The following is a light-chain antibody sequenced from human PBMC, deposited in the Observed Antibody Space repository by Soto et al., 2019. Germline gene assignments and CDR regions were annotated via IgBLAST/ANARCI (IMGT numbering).Light chain of an antibody. J-gene: IGLJ3*02. CDR3: ASWDDTLSGVV. V-gene: IGLV1-36*01. CDR2: YDD. Sequence: QSVRTQPPSVSGVPGQRVTISCSGSTSNIGNNAVNWYQQLPGKAPRALIYYDDLLPTGVSKRFSGSKSGTSVSLAISGLQSDDEADYYCASWDDTLSGVVFGGGTKLTVL. CDR1: TSNIGNNA.